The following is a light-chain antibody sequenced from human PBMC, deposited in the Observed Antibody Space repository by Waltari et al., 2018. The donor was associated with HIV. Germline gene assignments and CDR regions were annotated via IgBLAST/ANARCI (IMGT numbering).Light chain of an antibody. CDR1: QDIHNS. CDR3: QQADTFPLS. CDR2: AAS. J-gene: IGKJ4*01. Sequence: IQMTQSPSSLSAPVGGRVTIACRASQDIHNSLGWYQQKLGKAPRLLSFAASGLQGGVPSRFRGSGSGTVFTLTIGDLQPEDSASYYCQQADTFPLSFGGGTMVQI. V-gene: IGKV1-12*01.